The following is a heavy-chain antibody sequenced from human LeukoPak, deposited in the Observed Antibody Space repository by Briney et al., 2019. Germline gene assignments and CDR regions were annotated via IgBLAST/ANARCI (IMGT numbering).Heavy chain of an antibody. J-gene: IGHJ4*02. Sequence: SVTVSCLSSGYILTHYGISWVRQAAGRGLAWMGWISAYNGNTNYAQKLQSRVTMTTDTSTNTAYMELRSLSSDDTAVYYCARGAQFGELWGYWGQGTLVTVSS. CDR3: ARGAQFGELWGY. D-gene: IGHD3-10*01. CDR2: ISAYNGNT. V-gene: IGHV1-18*01. CDR1: GYILTHYG.